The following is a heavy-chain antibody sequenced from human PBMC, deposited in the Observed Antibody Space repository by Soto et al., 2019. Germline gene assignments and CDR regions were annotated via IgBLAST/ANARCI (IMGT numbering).Heavy chain of an antibody. D-gene: IGHD6-13*01. J-gene: IGHJ5*02. CDR2: MNPNSGNT. Sequence: GASVKVSCKASGYTFTSYDINWVRQATGQGLEWMGWMNPNSGNTGYAQKFQGRVTMTRNTSISTAYMELSSLRSEDTAVYYCARGDGYSSSWYGNWFDPWGQGTLVTVSS. V-gene: IGHV1-8*01. CDR1: GYTFTSYD. CDR3: ARGDGYSSSWYGNWFDP.